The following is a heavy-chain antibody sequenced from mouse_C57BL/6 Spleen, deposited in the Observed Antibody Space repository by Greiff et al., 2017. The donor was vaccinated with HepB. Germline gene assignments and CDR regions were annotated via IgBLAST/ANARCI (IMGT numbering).Heavy chain of an antibody. J-gene: IGHJ2*01. V-gene: IGHV5-9*01. CDR2: ISGGGGNT. CDR1: GFTFSSYT. D-gene: IGHD1-1*01. Sequence: EVKVVESGGGLVKPGGSLKLSCAASGFTFSSYTMSWVRQTPEKRLEWVATISGGGGNTYYPDSVKGRFTISRDNAKNTLYLQMSSLRSEDTALYYCARHSPHYYGSSYLYYFDYWGQGTTLTVSS. CDR3: ARHSPHYYGSSYLYYFDY.